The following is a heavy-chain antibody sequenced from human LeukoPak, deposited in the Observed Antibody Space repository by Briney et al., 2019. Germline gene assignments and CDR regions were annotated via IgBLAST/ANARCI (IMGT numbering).Heavy chain of an antibody. CDR3: ARVAGLYYEVSGYQWYFDL. V-gene: IGHV4-59*01. CDR1: GGSFGTNY. J-gene: IGHJ2*01. Sequence: SETLSLTCTVSGGSFGTNYWSWLRQPPGRGLEWIGYIYYTGNTNHNPSLNSRLTISLDTSKTQFSLNLSSVTAADTAVYYCARVAGLYYEVSGYQWYFDLWGRGALVTVSS. D-gene: IGHD3-16*01. CDR2: IYYTGNT.